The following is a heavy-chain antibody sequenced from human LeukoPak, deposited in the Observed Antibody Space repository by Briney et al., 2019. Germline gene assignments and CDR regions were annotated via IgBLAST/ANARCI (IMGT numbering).Heavy chain of an antibody. CDR1: GFTFSSYS. V-gene: IGHV3-21*04. D-gene: IGHD3-3*01. CDR2: ISSSSSYI. J-gene: IGHJ4*02. Sequence: GGSLRLSCAASGFTFSSYSMNWVRQAPGKGLEWVSSISSSSSYIYYADSVKGRFTISRDNAKNTLYLQMSSLRAEDTAVYYCAKSEQSVGYDFWSGKPDYYFDYWGQATLVTVSS. CDR3: AKSEQSVGYDFWSGKPDYYFDY.